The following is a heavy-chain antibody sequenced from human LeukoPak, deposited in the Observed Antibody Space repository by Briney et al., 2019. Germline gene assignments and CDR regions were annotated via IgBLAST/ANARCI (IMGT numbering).Heavy chain of an antibody. CDR3: AAEYCGGGSCYSGHSGHDY. D-gene: IGHD2-15*01. V-gene: IGHV3-30*03. CDR1: GFTFSSYG. J-gene: IGHJ4*02. CDR2: ISYDGSNK. Sequence: PGGSLRLSCAASGFTFSSYGMHWVRQAPGKGLEWVAVISYDGSNKYYADSVKGRFTISRDNSKNTLYLQMNSLRAEDTAVYYCAAEYCGGGSCYSGHSGHDYWGQGTLVTVSS.